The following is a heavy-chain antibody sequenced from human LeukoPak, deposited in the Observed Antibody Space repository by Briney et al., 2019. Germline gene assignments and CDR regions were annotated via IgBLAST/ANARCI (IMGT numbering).Heavy chain of an antibody. CDR2: ISISSTTI. CDR3: ASTLGYSSRTHH. Sequence: GGSLRLSCAASGFTFSSYSMNWVRQAPGKGLEWLSYISISSTTIHYADTVKGRFTISRDNAKNSLFLQMNSLRDEDTAVYYCASTLGYSSRTHHWGQGTLVTVSS. CDR1: GFTFSSYS. J-gene: IGHJ5*02. D-gene: IGHD6-13*01. V-gene: IGHV3-48*02.